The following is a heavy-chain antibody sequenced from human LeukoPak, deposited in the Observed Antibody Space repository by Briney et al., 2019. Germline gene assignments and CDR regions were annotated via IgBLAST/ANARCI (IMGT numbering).Heavy chain of an antibody. CDR1: GGSISSYS. D-gene: IGHD5-12*01. J-gene: IGHJ4*02. V-gene: IGHV4-4*08. CDR2: IYCSGTI. Sequence: SETLSLTCSVSGGSISSYSWSWIRQPPGKGLEWIGCIYCSGTIYYNPSLKSRVTLSIDTSKNQFSLHLSSVTAADTAVYYCARYTGGTMFDDWGQGTLVTVSS. CDR3: ARYTGGTMFDD.